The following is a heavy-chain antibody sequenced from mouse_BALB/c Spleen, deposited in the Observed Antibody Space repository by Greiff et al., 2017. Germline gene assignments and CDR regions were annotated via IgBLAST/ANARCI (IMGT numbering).Heavy chain of an antibody. J-gene: IGHJ2*01. D-gene: IGHD1-1*01. V-gene: IGHV2-6-7*01. CDR2: IWGDGST. CDR3: ARGYYGSSYVFDY. CDR1: GFSLTGYG. Sequence: VMLVESGPGLVAPSQSLSITCTVSGFSLTGYGVNWVRQPPGKGLEWLGMIWGDGSTDYNSALKSRLSISKDNSKSQVFLKMNSLQTDDTARYYCARGYYGSSYVFDYWGQGTTLTVSA.